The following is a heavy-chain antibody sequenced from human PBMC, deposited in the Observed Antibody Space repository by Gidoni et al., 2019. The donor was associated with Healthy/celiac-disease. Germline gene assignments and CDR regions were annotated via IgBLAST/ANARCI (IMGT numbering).Heavy chain of an antibody. D-gene: IGHD4-17*01. CDR3: VTTVVTPAGLDY. V-gene: IGHV3-21*01. CDR2: ISSSSSYI. J-gene: IGHJ4*02. CDR1: GLTFCSYS. Sequence: EVQLEESGGGLVKPGGSLRLSCAASGLTFCSYSMNWVRQAPGKGLEWVSSISSSSSYIYYADSVKGRFTISRDNAKNSLYLQMNSLRAEDTAVYYCVTTVVTPAGLDYWGQGTLVTVSS.